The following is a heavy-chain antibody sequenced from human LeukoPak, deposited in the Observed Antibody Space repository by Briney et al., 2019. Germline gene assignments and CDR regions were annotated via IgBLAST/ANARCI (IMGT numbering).Heavy chain of an antibody. CDR2: ISYTGTT. CDR3: AREGPHGSGIYYNPLDY. CDR1: GGSIGSSAYS. J-gene: IGHJ4*02. D-gene: IGHD3-10*01. Sequence: RTSETLSLTCTVSGGSIGSSAYSWGWIRQPPGKGLEWIGSISYTGTTYYNLSLKSRVTISLDTSKNQFSLKLISVTAADTALYYCAREGPHGSGIYYNPLDYWGQGALVIVSS. V-gene: IGHV4-39*02.